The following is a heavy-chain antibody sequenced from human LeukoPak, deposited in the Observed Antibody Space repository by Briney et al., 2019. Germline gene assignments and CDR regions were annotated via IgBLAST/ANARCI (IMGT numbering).Heavy chain of an antibody. CDR3: AQELYYSDSSGNIDY. V-gene: IGHV3-30*18. CDR2: ISSDGSNK. J-gene: IGHJ4*02. Sequence: GRSLRLSCAASGFTFSSYGMHWVRQAPGKGLEWVAVISSDGSNKNYADSVKGRFTISRDNSKNTPYLQVNSLRAEDTAVYYCAQELYYSDSSGNIDYWGQGTLVTVSS. CDR1: GFTFSSYG. D-gene: IGHD3-22*01.